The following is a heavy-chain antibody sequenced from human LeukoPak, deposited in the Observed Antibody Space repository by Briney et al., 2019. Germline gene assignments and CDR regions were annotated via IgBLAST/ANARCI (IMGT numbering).Heavy chain of an antibody. J-gene: IGHJ4*02. CDR1: GFTFSNYA. V-gene: IGHV3-23*01. Sequence: PGGSLRLSCAASGFTFSNYAMSWVRQAPGKGLEWVSAMSGSGGSTYYAASVKGRFTISRDNSKNTLYLQMSSLRVEDTAVYYCARDGIGSGYYNYWGQGTLATVSS. CDR3: ARDGIGSGYYNY. D-gene: IGHD3-22*01. CDR2: MSGSGGST.